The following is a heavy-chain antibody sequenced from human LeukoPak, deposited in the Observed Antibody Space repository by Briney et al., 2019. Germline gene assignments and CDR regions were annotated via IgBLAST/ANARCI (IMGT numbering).Heavy chain of an antibody. J-gene: IGHJ1*01. D-gene: IGHD3-3*01. Sequence: GGSLRLSCAASGFTFSNYVMSWVRQAPGKGLEWVSSISFTSTYKYYADSVKGRFTISRDNAKNSLYLQMNSLRAEDTAVYYCARDPFLEGFQHWGQGTLVTVSS. V-gene: IGHV3-21*01. CDR3: ARDPFLEGFQH. CDR1: GFTFSNYV. CDR2: ISFTSTYK.